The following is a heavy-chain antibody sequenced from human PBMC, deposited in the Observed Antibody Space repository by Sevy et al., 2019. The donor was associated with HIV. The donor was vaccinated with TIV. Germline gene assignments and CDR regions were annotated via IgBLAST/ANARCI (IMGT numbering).Heavy chain of an antibody. CDR1: GYTLTKLS. V-gene: IGHV1-24*01. D-gene: IGHD5-12*01. J-gene: IGHJ3*02. CDR2: FDPEDGET. Sequence: ASVKLSCKVSGYTLTKLSMHWVRQAPGKGLEWMGGFDPEDGETIYAQKFQGRVTMTEDTSTDTAYMELSSLRSEDTAVYYCATPKYVGYDYESLDIWGQGTMVTVSS. CDR3: ATPKYVGYDYESLDI.